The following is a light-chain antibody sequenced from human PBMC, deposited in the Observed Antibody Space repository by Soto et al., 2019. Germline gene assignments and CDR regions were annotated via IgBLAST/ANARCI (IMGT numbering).Light chain of an antibody. CDR3: RSYTSSRRVV. CDR2: AVS. CDR1: SSDVGGYNY. V-gene: IGLV2-14*01. J-gene: IGLJ2*01. Sequence: QSALTQPASVSGSPGQSITISCTGTSSDVGGYNYVSWYQQHPGKAPKLMIYAVSNRPSGVSNRFSGSKSGNTASLTISGLQAEDEADYYCRSYTSSRRVVFGGGTKLTVL.